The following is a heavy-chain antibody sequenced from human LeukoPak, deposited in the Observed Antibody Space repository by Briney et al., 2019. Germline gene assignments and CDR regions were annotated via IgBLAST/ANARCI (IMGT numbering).Heavy chain of an antibody. D-gene: IGHD3-22*01. CDR3: AKDGPAPTMIVVVTFDY. Sequence: GGSLRLSCAASGFTFSSYAMSWVRQAPGEGLEWVSAISGSGGSTYYADSVKGRFTISRDNSKNTLYLQMNSLRAEDTAVYYCAKDGPAPTMIVVVTFDYWGQGTLVTVSS. CDR1: GFTFSSYA. CDR2: ISGSGGST. V-gene: IGHV3-23*01. J-gene: IGHJ4*02.